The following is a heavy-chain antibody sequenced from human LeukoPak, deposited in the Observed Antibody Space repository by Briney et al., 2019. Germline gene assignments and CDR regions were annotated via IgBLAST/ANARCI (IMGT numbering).Heavy chain of an antibody. Sequence: ASVKVSCKPSGYSFSTYAMQWVRQAPGQRLEWMGWINVGNGNTKYSQKFQGRVTLTRDTSASTAYMELSSLRSEVTAVYYCARDNGDYYGSGSFDYWGQGTLVTVSS. CDR2: INVGNGNT. CDR1: GYSFSTYA. V-gene: IGHV1-3*01. CDR3: ARDNGDYYGSGSFDY. D-gene: IGHD3-10*01. J-gene: IGHJ4*02.